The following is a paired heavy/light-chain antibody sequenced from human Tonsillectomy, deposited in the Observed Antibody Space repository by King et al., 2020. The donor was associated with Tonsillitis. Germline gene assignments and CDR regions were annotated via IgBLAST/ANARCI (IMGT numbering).Heavy chain of an antibody. CDR1: GYPFTSHD. J-gene: IGHJ4*02. Sequence: QVHLVQSGAEVKKPGASVKVSCKASGYPFTSHDVTWVRQAPGQGLEWMGRISTFSDNTNYAQGLQGRVTMTTDTSTSTAYMELRSLTSDDTAVYYCARGTRNFDYWGQGTLVTVSS. V-gene: IGHV1-18*04. CDR3: ARGTRNFDY. CDR2: ISTFSDNT.
Light chain of an antibody. CDR3: QQSYTTPRT. V-gene: IGKV1-39*01. CDR1: QTISNY. CDR2: AAS. Sequence: DIQMTQSPSSLSASVGDRVTITCRASQTISNYLNWYQQKPGKAPKLLIYAASTLQSGVPSTFSGSGFGTDFTLTISSLQPEDFATYYCQQSYTTPRTFGQGTKVEIK. J-gene: IGKJ1*01.